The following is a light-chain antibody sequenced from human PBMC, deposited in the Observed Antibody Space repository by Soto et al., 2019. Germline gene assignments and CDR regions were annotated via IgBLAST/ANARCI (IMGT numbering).Light chain of an antibody. CDR2: GAS. CDR1: QHVTTTY. Sequence: IVLTQSPATLSLSPGERATLSCTASQHVTTTYIAWYQQKFGQAPRLLIYGASTRATGTPDRFTGGGFGTDFTLTICRVEPEDFAVYYCQQYDSSFTFGGATKVE. J-gene: IGKJ4*01. CDR3: QQYDSSFT. V-gene: IGKV3-20*01.